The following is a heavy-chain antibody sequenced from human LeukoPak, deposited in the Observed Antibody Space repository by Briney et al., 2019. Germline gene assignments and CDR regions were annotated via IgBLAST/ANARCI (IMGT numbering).Heavy chain of an antibody. CDR3: ARYDYGDSGDAFDI. CDR1: GGTFSSYT. V-gene: IGHV1-69*02. Sequence: SVKVSCKASGGTFSSYTISWVRQAPGQGLEWMGRIIPILGIANYAQKFQGRVTITADKSTSTPYMELSSLRSEDTAVYYCARYDYGDSGDAFDIWGQGTMVTVSS. D-gene: IGHD4-17*01. CDR2: IIPILGIA. J-gene: IGHJ3*02.